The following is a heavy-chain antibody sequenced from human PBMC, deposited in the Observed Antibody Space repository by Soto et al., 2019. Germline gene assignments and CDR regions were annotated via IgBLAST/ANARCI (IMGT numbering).Heavy chain of an antibody. D-gene: IGHD3-10*01. J-gene: IGHJ6*02. CDR1: GFTFSLYS. Sequence: EVQLVESGGGLVQPGGSLRLSCAASGFTFSLYSMSWVRRAPGKGLEWVSYISRSSTGIHYADSVKGRFTISRDDATNSMHLQMSSLRDGDTAVYYCARAVTWGLDVWGQGTTVSISS. CDR3: ARAVTWGLDV. CDR2: ISRSSTGI. V-gene: IGHV3-48*02.